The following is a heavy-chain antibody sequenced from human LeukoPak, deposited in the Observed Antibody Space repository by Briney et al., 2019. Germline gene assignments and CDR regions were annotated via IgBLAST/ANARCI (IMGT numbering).Heavy chain of an antibody. CDR2: ISGSGGST. CDR1: GFTFSSYA. Sequence: SGGSLRLSCAPSGFTFSSYAMSWVRQAPGKGLEWVSAISGSGGSTYYADSVKGRFTISRDNSKNTLYLQMNSLRAEDTAVYYCAKADSSSWTPFDYWGQGTLVTVSS. V-gene: IGHV3-23*01. CDR3: AKADSSSWTPFDY. J-gene: IGHJ4*02. D-gene: IGHD6-13*01.